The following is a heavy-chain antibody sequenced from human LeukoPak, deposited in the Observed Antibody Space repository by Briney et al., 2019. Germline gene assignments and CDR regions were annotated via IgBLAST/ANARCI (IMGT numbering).Heavy chain of an antibody. V-gene: IGHV1-2*02. CDR3: ARSSYCSGGSCYGRLSDY. Sequence: GASVKVSCKASGDTFTGYYMHGVRQAPGQGLEWMGWINPNSGGTNYAQKFQGRVTMTRDTSISTAYMELSRLRSDDTAVYYCARSSYCSGGSCYGRLSDYWGQGTLVTVSS. J-gene: IGHJ4*02. CDR1: GDTFTGYY. D-gene: IGHD2-15*01. CDR2: INPNSGGT.